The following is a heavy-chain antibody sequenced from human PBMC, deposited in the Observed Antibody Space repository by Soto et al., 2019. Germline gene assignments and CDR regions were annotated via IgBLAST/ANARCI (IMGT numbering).Heavy chain of an antibody. V-gene: IGHV4-31*03. CDR2: IYYSGST. CDR3: AREVQTRRAFDI. Sequence: SETLSLTCTVSGGSISSGGYYWSWIRQHPGKGLEWIGYIYYSGSTYYNPSLKSRVTISVDTSKNQFSLKLSSVTAADTAVYYCAREVQTRRAFDIWGQGTMVTVSS. D-gene: IGHD1-1*01. J-gene: IGHJ3*02. CDR1: GGSISSGGYY.